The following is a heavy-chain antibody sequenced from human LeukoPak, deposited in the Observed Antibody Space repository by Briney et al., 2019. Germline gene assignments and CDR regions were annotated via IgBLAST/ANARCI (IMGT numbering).Heavy chain of an antibody. CDR1: GLTFSSYG. CDR3: ARYCRTSSCSSYSYYGMDV. D-gene: IGHD2-2*01. J-gene: IGHJ6*02. Sequence: AGGALRLSCAAPGLTFSSYGMRWVRQAPGKGLEWVALIGYDGTNEYYADSVKGRFTISRDNSKNTLYLQMNGLRAGDTAQYYCARYCRTSSCSSYSYYGMDVWGQGTTVTVSS. V-gene: IGHV3-33*01. CDR2: IGYDGTNE.